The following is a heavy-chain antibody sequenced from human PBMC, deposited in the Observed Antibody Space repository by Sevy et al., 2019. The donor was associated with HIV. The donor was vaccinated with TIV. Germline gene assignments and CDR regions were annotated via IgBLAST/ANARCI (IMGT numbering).Heavy chain of an antibody. V-gene: IGHV3-49*04. D-gene: IGHD5-18*01. CDR2: IRSKAYGGTT. Sequence: GGSLRLSCTASGFTFGDYAMSWVRQAPGKGLEWVGFIRSKAYGGTTEYAASVKGRFTISRDDSKSIAYLQMNSLKTEDTAVYYCTIGEEQLWFFDYWGQGTLVTVSS. CDR3: TIGEEQLWFFDY. J-gene: IGHJ4*02. CDR1: GFTFGDYA.